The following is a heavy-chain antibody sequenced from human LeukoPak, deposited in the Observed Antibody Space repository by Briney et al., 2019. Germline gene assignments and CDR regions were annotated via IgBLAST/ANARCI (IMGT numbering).Heavy chain of an antibody. CDR2: INHSGST. V-gene: IGHV4-34*01. D-gene: IGHD2-15*01. Sequence: PSETLSLTCAVYGGSFSGYYWSWIRQPPGKGLEWIGEINHSGSTNYNPSLKSRVTISVDTSKNQFSLKLSSVTAADTAVYYCARRYCSGGSCYPDYWGQGTLVTVSS. J-gene: IGHJ4*02. CDR1: GGSFSGYY. CDR3: ARRYCSGGSCYPDY.